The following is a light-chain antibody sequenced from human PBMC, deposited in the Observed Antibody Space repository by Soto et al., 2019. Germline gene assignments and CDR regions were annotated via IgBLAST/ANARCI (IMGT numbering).Light chain of an antibody. CDR3: QKSDHLPL. J-gene: IGKJ3*01. Sequence: DIQMTQSPSSLSASVGDRVTITCQASQDIKNYLNWYQQKSGEAPKLLIYDASDLETGVPSTFSGSGYGTLFTFTISGLRPEDIATYYCQKSDHLPLFGPGTKVDIK. CDR2: DAS. CDR1: QDIKNY. V-gene: IGKV1-33*01.